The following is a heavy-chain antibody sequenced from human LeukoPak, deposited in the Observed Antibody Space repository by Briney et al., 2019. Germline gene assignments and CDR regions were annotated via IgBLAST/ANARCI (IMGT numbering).Heavy chain of an antibody. V-gene: IGHV3-30*01. CDR3: ARELSPDYDFWSGYYTRIGSFDY. J-gene: IGHJ4*02. Sequence: GGSLRLSCAASGFTFSSYAMHWVRQAPGKGLEWVAVISYDGSNKNYADSVKGRFTISRDNSKNTLYLQMNSLRAEETAVYYCARELSPDYDFWSGYYTRIGSFDYWGQGTLVTVSS. CDR1: GFTFSSYA. CDR2: ISYDGSNK. D-gene: IGHD3-3*01.